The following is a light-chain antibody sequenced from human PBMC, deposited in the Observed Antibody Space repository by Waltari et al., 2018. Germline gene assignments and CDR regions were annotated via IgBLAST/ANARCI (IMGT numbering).Light chain of an antibody. CDR3: CSYAGSSRYV. Sequence: QSALTQPASVSGSPGQSLIIPCPGTSPNVGAYASVSWYQQRPGKAPKPMIHEVSQRPSGVSHRFSGSKSGNTASLTISGLQADDEGDYYCCSYAGSSRYVFGTGTKVTVL. CDR2: EVS. V-gene: IGLV2-23*02. CDR1: SPNVGAYAS. J-gene: IGLJ1*01.